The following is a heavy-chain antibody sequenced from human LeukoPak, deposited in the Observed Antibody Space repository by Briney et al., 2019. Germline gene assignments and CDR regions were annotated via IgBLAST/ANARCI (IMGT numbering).Heavy chain of an antibody. CDR2: IYHSGSP. D-gene: IGHD3-22*01. J-gene: IGHJ6*03. Sequence: SETLSLTCAVSGYSISSGYYWGWIRQPPGKGLEWIGSIYHSGSPYYNPSLKSRVTISVDTSKNQFSLKLSSVTAADTAVYYCARAHLYYYDSSGSEPVYYYYYMDVWGKGTTVTVSS. CDR1: GYSISSGYY. V-gene: IGHV4-38-2*01. CDR3: ARAHLYYYDSSGSEPVYYYYYMDV.